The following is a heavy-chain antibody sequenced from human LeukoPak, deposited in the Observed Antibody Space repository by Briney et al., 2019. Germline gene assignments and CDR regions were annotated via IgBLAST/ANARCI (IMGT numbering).Heavy chain of an antibody. CDR1: GFTFSSYW. CDR2: IKQDGSEK. J-gene: IGHJ3*02. Sequence: GGSLRLSCAVSGFTFSSYWMSWVRQAPGKGLEWVANIKQDGSEKYYVDSVKGRFTISRDNAKNSLYLQMNSLRAEDTAVYYCARSPTTDIVVVPAALGAFDIWGQGTMVTVSS. CDR3: ARSPTTDIVVVPAALGAFDI. V-gene: IGHV3-7*01. D-gene: IGHD2-2*01.